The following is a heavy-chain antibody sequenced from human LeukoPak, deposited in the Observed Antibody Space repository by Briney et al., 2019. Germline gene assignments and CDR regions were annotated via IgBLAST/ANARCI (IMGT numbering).Heavy chain of an antibody. CDR1: GVSINTNY. V-gene: IGHV4-59*01. D-gene: IGHD2-21*01. Sequence: SETLSFTCTVYGVSINTNYWAWLRQPPGKRLEWIGHISFSGRTSYNPFLKSRLTMSVDPSKNQFSLKLTSVTAADTAVYYGATEVWSGHHWGQGTLVTVSS. CDR2: ISFSGRT. CDR3: ATEVWSGHH. J-gene: IGHJ5*02.